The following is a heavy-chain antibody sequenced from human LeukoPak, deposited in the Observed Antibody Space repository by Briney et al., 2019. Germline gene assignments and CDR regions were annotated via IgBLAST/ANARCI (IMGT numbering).Heavy chain of an antibody. CDR2: IYYSGTT. V-gene: IGHV4-39*01. D-gene: IGHD5-18*01. CDR3: ATTYSYTSGGYDY. Sequence: PSETLSLTCTVSGGSISSSRYHWGWIRQPPGEGLEWIGSIYYSGTTFYNPSLKSRVTISVDTSKNQFSLKVSSVTAADTAVYYCATTYSYTSGGYDYWGQGTLVTVSS. J-gene: IGHJ4*02. CDR1: GGSISSSRYH.